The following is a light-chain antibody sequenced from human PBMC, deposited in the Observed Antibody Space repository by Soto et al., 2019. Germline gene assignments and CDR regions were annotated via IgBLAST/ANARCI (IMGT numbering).Light chain of an antibody. CDR1: QSVSSN. CDR3: QQYNNWPRT. J-gene: IGKJ1*01. V-gene: IGKV3-15*01. CDR2: GAS. Sequence: EIVMTQSPGTLSVSPGERATLSCRASQSVSSNLAWYQQKPGQAPSLLIYGASTRATGIPARFSGSGSGTEFALTISSLQSEDFAVYYCQQYNNWPRTFGQGTEV.